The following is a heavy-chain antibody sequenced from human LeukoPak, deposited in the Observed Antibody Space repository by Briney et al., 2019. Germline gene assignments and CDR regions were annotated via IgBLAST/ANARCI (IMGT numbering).Heavy chain of an antibody. J-gene: IGHJ1*01. CDR1: GGSISSYY. CDR2: IYYSGST. D-gene: IGHD1/OR15-1a*01. Sequence: PSETLSLTCTVSGGSISSYYWSWIRQPPGKGLEWIGYIYYSGSTNYNPSLKSRVTISVDTSKNQFSLKLSSVTAADTAVYYCAGHAQQGVPRFQHWGQGTLVTVSS. CDR3: AGHAQQGVPRFQH. V-gene: IGHV4-59*08.